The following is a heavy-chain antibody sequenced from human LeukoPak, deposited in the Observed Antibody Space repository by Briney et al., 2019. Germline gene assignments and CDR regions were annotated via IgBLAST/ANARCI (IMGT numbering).Heavy chain of an antibody. Sequence: SETLSLTCAVYGGSFSGYYWSWIRQPPGKGLEWIGEINHSGSTNYNPSLKSRVTISVDTSKNQFSLKLSSVTAADTAMYYCARAPRVYCSSTSCYSNWFDPWGQGTLVTVSS. CDR2: INHSGST. CDR1: GGSFSGYY. J-gene: IGHJ5*02. D-gene: IGHD2-2*02. CDR3: ARAPRVYCSSTSCYSNWFDP. V-gene: IGHV4-34*01.